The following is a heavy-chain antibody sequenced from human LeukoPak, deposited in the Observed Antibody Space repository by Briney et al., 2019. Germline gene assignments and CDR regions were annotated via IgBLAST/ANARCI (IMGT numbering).Heavy chain of an antibody. V-gene: IGHV3-74*01. CDR3: ARSHESFASGSGDY. CDR1: GSAFSRSW. D-gene: IGHD3-10*01. Sequence: PGGSLRLSCAASGSAFSRSWIHWVRQAPGKGLVWVSHINNDATRTTYADSVRGRFTISRDNAKNTVSLQMNSLRAEDTAVYYCARSHESFASGSGDYWGQGTLVTVSS. CDR2: INNDATRT. J-gene: IGHJ4*02.